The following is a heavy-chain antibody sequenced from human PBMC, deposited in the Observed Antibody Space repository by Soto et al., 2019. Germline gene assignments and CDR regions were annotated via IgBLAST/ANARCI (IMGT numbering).Heavy chain of an antibody. CDR3: ASIAAPGTTHFDF. CDR2: FYYSGST. D-gene: IGHD6-13*01. CDR1: AGSISGYY. V-gene: IGHV4-59*08. J-gene: IGHJ4*02. Sequence: SETLSLTCTVSAGSISGYYWSWIRQPPAKGLQWIGFFYYSGSTNYNPSLKSRVTISLDTSKSQFSLRLSSVTAADTAIFYCASIAAPGTTHFDFWGQGTLVTVSS.